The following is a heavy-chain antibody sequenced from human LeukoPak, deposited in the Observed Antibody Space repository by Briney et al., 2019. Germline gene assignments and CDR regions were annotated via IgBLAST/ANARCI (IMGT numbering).Heavy chain of an antibody. Sequence: SETLSLTCTVSGDSTSSSSYYWGWIRQPPGKGLEWIGSIYYSGSTSYNPSLKSRVTISVDTSKNQFSPKLTSVTAADTAVYYCARIVGVTDYFDYWGQGTLVTVSS. CDR2: IYYSGST. V-gene: IGHV4-39*01. CDR1: GDSTSSSSYY. J-gene: IGHJ4*02. D-gene: IGHD1-26*01. CDR3: ARIVGVTDYFDY.